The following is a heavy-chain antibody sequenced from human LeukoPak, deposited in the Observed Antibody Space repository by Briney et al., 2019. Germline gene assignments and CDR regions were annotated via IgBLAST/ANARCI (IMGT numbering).Heavy chain of an antibody. Sequence: ASVKVSCKASGYTFTSYYMHWVRQAPGQGLEWMGIINPSGGSTSYAQKFQGRVTMTRDMSTSTVYMELSSLRSEDTAVYYCARGSYSSSWYGLYYYYYMDVWGKGTTVTVSS. CDR1: GYTFTSYY. D-gene: IGHD6-13*01. V-gene: IGHV1-46*01. CDR2: INPSGGST. J-gene: IGHJ6*03. CDR3: ARGSYSSSWYGLYYYYYMDV.